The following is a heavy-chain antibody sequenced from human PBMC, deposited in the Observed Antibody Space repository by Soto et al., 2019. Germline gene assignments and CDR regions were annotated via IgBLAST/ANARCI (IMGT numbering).Heavy chain of an antibody. D-gene: IGHD6-19*01. CDR3: VRGGGWYYFDD. V-gene: IGHV3-33*01. J-gene: IGHJ4*02. Sequence: QVQLVESGGGVVQPGRSLRLSCAASGFTFSTYGIHWVRQAPGKGLEGVAVIWYDGTKKDYTDSVKGRFTISRDNSKNTLYLQMNSLRAEDTAVYYCVRGGGWYYFDDWGQGTPVTVSS. CDR1: GFTFSTYG. CDR2: IWYDGTKK.